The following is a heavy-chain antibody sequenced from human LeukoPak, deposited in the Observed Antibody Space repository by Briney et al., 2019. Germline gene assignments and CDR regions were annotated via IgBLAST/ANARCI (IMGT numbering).Heavy chain of an antibody. Sequence: GGSLRLSCAASGFTFDDYAMHWVRQAPGKGLEWVSSISSSSSYIYYADSVKGRFTISRDNAKNSLYLQMNSLRAEDTAVYYCASEWVVAATGFDYWGQGAQVTVSS. D-gene: IGHD2-15*01. CDR2: ISSSSSYI. J-gene: IGHJ4*02. V-gene: IGHV3-21*01. CDR3: ASEWVVAATGFDY. CDR1: GFTFDDYA.